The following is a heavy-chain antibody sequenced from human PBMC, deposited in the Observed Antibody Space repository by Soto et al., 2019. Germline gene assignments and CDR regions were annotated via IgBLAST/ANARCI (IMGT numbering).Heavy chain of an antibody. Sequence: QVQLVQSGAEVKKPGASVKVSCQASGYTFTSYDINWVRQATGQGLEWMGWMNPNSGNTGYAQKFQGRVTLTRNTSISTAYMELSSLRSEDTAVYYCARWYYDRRYFDYWGQGTLVTVSS. CDR2: MNPNSGNT. CDR3: ARWYYDRRYFDY. J-gene: IGHJ4*02. CDR1: GYTFTSYD. D-gene: IGHD3-22*01. V-gene: IGHV1-8*01.